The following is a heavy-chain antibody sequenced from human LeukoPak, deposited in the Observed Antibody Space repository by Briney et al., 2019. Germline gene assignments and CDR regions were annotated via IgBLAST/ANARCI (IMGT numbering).Heavy chain of an antibody. CDR3: AGAIGYDYVWGSYRHPDY. D-gene: IGHD3-16*02. V-gene: IGHV3-21*01. Sequence: WVRQAPGKGLEXVSSIXSSSSYIYYADSVKGRFTISRDNAKNSLYLQMNSLRAEDTAVYYCAGAIGYDYVWGSYRHPDYWGQGTLVTVSS. J-gene: IGHJ4*02. CDR2: IXSSSSYI.